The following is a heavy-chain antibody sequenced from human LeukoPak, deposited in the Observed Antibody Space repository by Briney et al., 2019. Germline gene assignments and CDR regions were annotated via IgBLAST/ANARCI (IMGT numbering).Heavy chain of an antibody. J-gene: IGHJ6*03. D-gene: IGHD3-3*01. V-gene: IGHV4-39*07. CDR2: IYYSGST. CDR3: ARLRVLRFLGHYYMDV. Sequence: SETLSLTCTVSGGSISSSSYYWGWIRQPPGKGLEWIGSIYYSGSTYYNPSLKSRVTISVDTSKNQFSLKLSSVTAADTAVYYCARLRVLRFLGHYYMDVWGKGTTVTVSS. CDR1: GGSISSSSYY.